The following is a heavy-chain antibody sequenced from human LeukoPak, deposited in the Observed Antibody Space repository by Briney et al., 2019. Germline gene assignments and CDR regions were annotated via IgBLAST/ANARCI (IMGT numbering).Heavy chain of an antibody. J-gene: IGHJ4*02. D-gene: IGHD4-23*01. CDR1: GFTFDDYT. CDR3: ARDYGGSSPFDY. CDR2: INWNGGST. Sequence: GGSLRLSCAASGFTFDDYTMSWVRQAPGKGLEWVSGINWNGGSTGYADSVKGRFTISRDNAKNSLYLQMNSLRAEDTAVYYCARDYGGSSPFDYWGQGTLVTASS. V-gene: IGHV3-20*04.